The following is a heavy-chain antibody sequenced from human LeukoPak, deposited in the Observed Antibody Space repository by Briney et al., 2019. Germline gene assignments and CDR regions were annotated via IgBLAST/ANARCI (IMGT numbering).Heavy chain of an antibody. V-gene: IGHV3-48*02. CDR2: ISSSSTTR. Sequence: GGSLRLSCVVSGFTFSSCSMNWVRQAPGKGLEWVSCISSSSTTRYYADSVKGRFTISRDNAKNSLYLQMNSLRDEDSAVYYCAKVTYGSGSPHPKGSRWFGPWGQGTLVTVSS. CDR3: AKVTYGSGSPHPKGSRWFGP. CDR1: GFTFSSCS. D-gene: IGHD3-10*01. J-gene: IGHJ5*02.